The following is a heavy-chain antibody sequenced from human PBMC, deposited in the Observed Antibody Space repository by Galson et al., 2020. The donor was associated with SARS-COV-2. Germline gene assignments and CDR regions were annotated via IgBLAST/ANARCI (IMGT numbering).Heavy chain of an antibody. J-gene: IGHJ4*02. CDR1: GGSISSGSYY. CDR3: ARESRWELYFDH. V-gene: IGHV4-61*02. Sequence: SETLSLTCTVSGGSISSGSYYWSWIRQPAGKGLEWIGRIYTSGGTNYNPSLKSRVTISVDTSKNQFSLKLSSVTAADTAMYYCARESRWELYFDHWGQGTLVTVSS. CDR2: IYTSGGT. D-gene: IGHD1-26*01.